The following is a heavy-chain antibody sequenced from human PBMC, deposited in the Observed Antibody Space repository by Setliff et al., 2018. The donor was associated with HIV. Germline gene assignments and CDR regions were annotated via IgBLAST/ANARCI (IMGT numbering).Heavy chain of an antibody. D-gene: IGHD1-26*01. Sequence: GESLKISCQASGYSFPNYWIGWVRQMPGKGQEWIGVIYPGDFVTRYGPSFQGQVFISADRSITTAYLQWDSLKAADTAMYYCTRRRRAPGIEDLEAYWGQGTRVTVSS. CDR2: IYPGDFVT. CDR3: TRRRRAPGIEDLEAY. V-gene: IGHV5-51*01. J-gene: IGHJ4*02. CDR1: GYSFPNYW.